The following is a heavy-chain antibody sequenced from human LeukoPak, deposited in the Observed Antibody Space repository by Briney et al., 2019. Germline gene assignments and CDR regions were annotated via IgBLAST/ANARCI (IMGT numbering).Heavy chain of an antibody. D-gene: IGHD6-13*01. CDR3: AKRGDGSSWYPNWLDP. CDR1: GFSFSNSG. CDR2: IWFGEGSQ. J-gene: IGHJ5*02. V-gene: IGHV3-33*06. Sequence: GRSLRLSCVASGFSFSNSGMHWVRQAPGKGLEWVATIWFGEGSQNYADSVKGRFIISRDNSKNTLFLEMNSLRAEDTAVYYCAKRGDGSSWYPNWLDPWGQGTLVTVSS.